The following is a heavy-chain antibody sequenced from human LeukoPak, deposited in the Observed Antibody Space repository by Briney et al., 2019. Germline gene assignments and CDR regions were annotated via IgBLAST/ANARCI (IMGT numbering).Heavy chain of an antibody. D-gene: IGHD2-2*02. CDR1: GGSFSGYY. CDR2: INHSGST. Sequence: SETLSLTCAVYGGSFSGYYWSWIRQPPGKGLEWIGEINHSGSTNYNPSLKSRVTISVDTSKNQFSLKLSSVTAADTAVYYCARHGEYRYCSSTSCYRIYFDYWGQGTLVTVSS. V-gene: IGHV4-34*01. J-gene: IGHJ4*02. CDR3: ARHGEYRYCSSTSCYRIYFDY.